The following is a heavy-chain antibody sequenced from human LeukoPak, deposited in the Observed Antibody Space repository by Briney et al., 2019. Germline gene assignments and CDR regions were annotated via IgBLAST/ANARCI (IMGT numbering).Heavy chain of an antibody. CDR1: GFTVSSNY. D-gene: IGHD3-22*01. CDR2: IYSGGST. Sequence: GGSLRLSCAASGFTVSSNYMSWVRQAPGKGLEWVSVIYSGGSTYYADSVKGRFTISRDNAKNSLYLQMNNLRVEDTAVYYCARDWSYYYDSSGYPSWGQGTMVTVSS. J-gene: IGHJ3*01. CDR3: ARDWSYYYDSSGYPS. V-gene: IGHV3-53*01.